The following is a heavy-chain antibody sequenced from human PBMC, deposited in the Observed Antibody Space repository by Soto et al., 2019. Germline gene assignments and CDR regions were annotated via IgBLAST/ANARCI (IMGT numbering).Heavy chain of an antibody. V-gene: IGHV4-59*01. CDR3: ARGGGWLPDL. D-gene: IGHD3-22*01. CDR1: GDSMSTYY. J-gene: IGHJ5*02. CDR2: VHSSGST. Sequence: QGQLQESGPGLVKASETLSLTCTVSGDSMSTYYWNWIRQPPGKGLEGIGYVHSSGSTTYNPSLKSRVTISLDTSKNQFSLQLTSVTAAYTAVYYCARGGGWLPDLWGQGTLVTVST.